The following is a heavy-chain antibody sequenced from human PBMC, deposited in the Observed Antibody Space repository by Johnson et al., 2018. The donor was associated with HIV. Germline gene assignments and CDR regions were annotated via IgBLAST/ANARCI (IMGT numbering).Heavy chain of an antibody. CDR2: ISYDGSDK. CDR3: ARAFRGP. V-gene: IGHV3-30*04. CDR1: GFTFSNYA. Sequence: QVQLVESGGGVVQPGRSLRLSCAASGFTFSNYAMHWVRQAPGKGLAWVATISYDGSDKYFADSVKGRFTIFRANSKNTLYLQLNSLRAEDTAVYYCARAFRGPWGQGTMVTVSS. J-gene: IGHJ3*01.